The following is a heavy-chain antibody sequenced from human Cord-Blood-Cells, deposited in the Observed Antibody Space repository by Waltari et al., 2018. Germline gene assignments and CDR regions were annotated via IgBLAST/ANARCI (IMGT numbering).Heavy chain of an antibody. CDR1: GFTVSSNN. CDR3: AKDGSHRGYFDY. J-gene: IGHJ4*02. V-gene: IGHV3-53*01. CDR2: IYSGGST. Sequence: EVQLVESGGGLIEPGGSLRLSRAASGFTVSSNNMSWVRQAPGKGLEWVSVIYSGGSTYYADSVKGRFTISRDNSKNTLYLQMNSLRAEDTAVHYCAKDGSHRGYFDYWGQGTLVTVSS. D-gene: IGHD1-26*01.